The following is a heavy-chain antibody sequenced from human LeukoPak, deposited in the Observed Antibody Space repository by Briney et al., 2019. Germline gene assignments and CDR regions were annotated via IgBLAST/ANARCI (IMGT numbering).Heavy chain of an antibody. CDR1: GFTFSSYG. CDR3: AKGTRDYDY. J-gene: IGHJ4*02. CDR2: IRYDGSNK. V-gene: IGHV3-30*02. D-gene: IGHD2-2*01. Sequence: GGSLRLSCAASGFTFSSYGMHWVRQAPGKGLEWVAFIRYDGSNKYYADSVKGRFTISRDNSKNTLDLQMNSLRAEDTAVYYCAKGTRDYDYWGQGTLVTVSS.